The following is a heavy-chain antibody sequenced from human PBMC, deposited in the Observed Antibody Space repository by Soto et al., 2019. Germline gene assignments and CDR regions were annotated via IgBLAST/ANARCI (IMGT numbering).Heavy chain of an antibody. D-gene: IGHD3-22*01. V-gene: IGHV4-30-4*01. J-gene: IGHJ5*02. CDR3: ARDSSGYSKGHWFDP. CDR2: IYYSGST. Sequence: TSETLSLTCTVSGGSISSGDYYWSWIRQPPGKGLEWIEYIYYSGSTYYNPSLKSRVTISVDTSKNQFSLKLSSVTAADTAVYYCARDSSGYSKGHWFDPWGQGTLVTVSS. CDR1: GGSISSGDYY.